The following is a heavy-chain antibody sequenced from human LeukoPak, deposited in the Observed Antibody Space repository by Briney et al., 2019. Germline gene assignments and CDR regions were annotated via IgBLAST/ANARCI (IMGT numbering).Heavy chain of an antibody. CDR3: AREGAYCGGDCYSNWFDP. CDR2: INPNSGGT. D-gene: IGHD2-21*02. J-gene: IGHJ5*02. V-gene: IGHV1-2*02. Sequence: ASVKVSCKASGYTFTGYYMHWVRQAPGQGLEWMGWINPNSGGTNYAQKFQGRVTMTRDTSISTAYMELSSLRSEDTAVYYCAREGAYCGGDCYSNWFDPWGQGTLVTVSS. CDR1: GYTFTGYY.